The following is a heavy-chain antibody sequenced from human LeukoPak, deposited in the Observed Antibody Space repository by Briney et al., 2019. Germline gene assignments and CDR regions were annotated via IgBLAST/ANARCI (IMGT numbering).Heavy chain of an antibody. CDR1: GFTFSSYA. J-gene: IGHJ4*02. V-gene: IGHV3-23*01. Sequence: GGSLRLSCAASGFTFSSYAMSWVRQAPGKGLEWVSAISGSGGSTYYADSVKGRFTISRDNSKNTLYLQMNSLRAEDTAVYYCAKTHQPIREIVVVITENDYFDYWGQGTLVTVSS. D-gene: IGHD3-22*01. CDR2: ISGSGGST. CDR3: AKTHQPIREIVVVITENDYFDY.